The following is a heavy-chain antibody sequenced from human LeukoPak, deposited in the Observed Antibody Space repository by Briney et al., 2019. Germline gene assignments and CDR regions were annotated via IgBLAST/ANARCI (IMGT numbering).Heavy chain of an antibody. CDR2: ISGSGGST. J-gene: IGHJ6*02. V-gene: IGHV3-23*01. CDR3: ARPLLRFLEWFGMDV. Sequence: GGSLRLSCAASGFTFSSYAMSWVRQAPGKGLEWVSAISGSGGSTYYADSVKGRFTISRDNSKNTLYLQMNSLRAEDTAVYYCARPLLRFLEWFGMDVWGQGTTVTVSS. CDR1: GFTFSSYA. D-gene: IGHD3-3*01.